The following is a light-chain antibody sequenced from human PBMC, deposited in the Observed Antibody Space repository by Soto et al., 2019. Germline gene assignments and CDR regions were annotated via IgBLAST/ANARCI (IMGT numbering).Light chain of an antibody. J-gene: IGLJ3*02. V-gene: IGLV2-14*01. CDR3: SSYTSSSTLWV. Sequence: QSALPQPASVSGSPGQSITISCTGTSSDIGGYNYVSWYQQHPGKAPKLMIYEVNNRPSGVSNRFSGSKSGNTASLTISGLQAEDEADYYCSSYTSSSTLWVFGGGTKLTVL. CDR1: SSDIGGYNY. CDR2: EVN.